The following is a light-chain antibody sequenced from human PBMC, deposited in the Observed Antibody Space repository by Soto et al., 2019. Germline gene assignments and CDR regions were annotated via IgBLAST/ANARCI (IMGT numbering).Light chain of an antibody. J-gene: IGKJ5*01. Sequence: EIVLTQSPGTLSLSPGERATLSCRASQSVSSYLAWYQQKPGKSPRLLIYDASNRATGIPARFSGGGSGTDFTLTIDILEPEDFAIYYCQQRSKLPPINFGQGTRLEIK. CDR2: DAS. CDR1: QSVSSY. V-gene: IGKV3-11*01. CDR3: QQRSKLPPIN.